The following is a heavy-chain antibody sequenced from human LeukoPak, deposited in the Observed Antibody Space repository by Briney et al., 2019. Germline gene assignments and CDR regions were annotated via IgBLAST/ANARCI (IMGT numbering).Heavy chain of an antibody. V-gene: IGHV1-8*03. CDR1: GYTLTSYD. CDR2: MNPNSGNT. J-gene: IGHJ6*02. Sequence: ASVKVSCKASGYTLTSYDINWVRQATGQGLEWLGWMNPNSGNTGYAQNFQGRVTLTRDTSISTAYMELRSLRSDDTAVYYCARLLRSCSGGSCYGMDVWGQGTTVTVSS. CDR3: ARLLRSCSGGSCYGMDV. D-gene: IGHD2-15*01.